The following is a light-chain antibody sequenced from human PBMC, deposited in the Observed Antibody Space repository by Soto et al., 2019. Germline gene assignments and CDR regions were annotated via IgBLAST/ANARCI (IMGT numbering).Light chain of an antibody. CDR2: DAS. CDR3: QQYNNWPYT. CDR1: QSVRSN. J-gene: IGKJ2*01. Sequence: EIVMTQSPATVSVSPGGRVALSCRASQSVRSNFAWYQQKPGQAPRILIYDASTRATGIPARFSGSGSGTEFTLTISGLQSEDFGVYYCQQYNNWPYTFGQGTKLEIK. V-gene: IGKV3-15*01.